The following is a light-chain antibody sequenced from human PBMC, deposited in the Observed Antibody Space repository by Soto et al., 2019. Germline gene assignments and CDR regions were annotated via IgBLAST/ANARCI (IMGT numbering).Light chain of an antibody. Sequence: DIVLTQSPDSLTVALGERATINCKTSQSVFYSSTNKNYLVWYQQKPGQSPKLLINGASTRESGVPDRFGGSGSGTDFTLTISSLQAEDVAVYYCQQYYSTPLTFGGGTKVEIK. CDR2: GAS. CDR3: QQYYSTPLT. CDR1: QSVFYSSTNKNY. J-gene: IGKJ4*01. V-gene: IGKV4-1*01.